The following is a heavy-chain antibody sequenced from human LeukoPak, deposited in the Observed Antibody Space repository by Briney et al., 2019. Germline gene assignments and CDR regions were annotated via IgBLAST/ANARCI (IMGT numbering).Heavy chain of an antibody. J-gene: IGHJ4*02. CDR1: GFTFSSYA. CDR2: NSGSGGST. V-gene: IGHV3-23*01. Sequence: PGASLRLSCAASGFTFSSYAMSGVRQAPGKGLEWVSANSGSGGSTYYAGSVKGRFTISRDNSKSTLYLQMNSLRAEDTAVYYCAKVPYRITYYYFDYRGQGTLVTVSS. D-gene: IGHD3-10*01. CDR3: AKVPYRITYYYFDY.